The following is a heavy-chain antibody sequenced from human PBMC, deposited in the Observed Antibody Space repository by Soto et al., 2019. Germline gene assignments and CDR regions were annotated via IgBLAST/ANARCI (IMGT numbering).Heavy chain of an antibody. V-gene: IGHV1-18*01. D-gene: IGHD3-3*01. Sequence: GASVKVSCKASGYTFTSYGICWVRQAPGQGLEWMGWISAYNGNTNYAQKLQGRVTMTTDTSTSTAYMELRSPRSDDTAVYYCARSDFWSGYGWFEPWGQGTLVTVSS. J-gene: IGHJ5*02. CDR3: ARSDFWSGYGWFEP. CDR1: GYTFTSYG. CDR2: ISAYNGNT.